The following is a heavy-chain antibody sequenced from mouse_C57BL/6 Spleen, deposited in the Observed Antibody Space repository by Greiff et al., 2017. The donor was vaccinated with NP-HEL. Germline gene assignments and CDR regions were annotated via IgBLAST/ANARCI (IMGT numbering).Heavy chain of an antibody. CDR2: ISYDGSN. Sequence: VQLQQSGPGLVKPSQSLSLTCSVTGYSITSGYYWNWIRQFPGNKLEWMGYISYDGSNNYNPSLKNRISITRDTSKNQFFLKLNSVTTEDTATYYCARPFDVWGTGTTVTVSS. V-gene: IGHV3-6*01. CDR1: GYSITSGYY. J-gene: IGHJ1*03. CDR3: ARPFDV.